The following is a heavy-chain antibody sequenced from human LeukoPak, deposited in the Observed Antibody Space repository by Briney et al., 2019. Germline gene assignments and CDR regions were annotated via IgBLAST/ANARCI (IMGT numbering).Heavy chain of an antibody. D-gene: IGHD3-22*01. Sequence: PGGSLRLSCAASGFTLNNYAMSWVRQAPGKGLEWVSATSSSDAGTYHADSVRGRFTISRDNAKNSLYLQMNSLRAEDTAVYYCARLSKITMIVVVISSYWYFDLWGRGTLVTVSS. CDR1: GFTLNNYA. V-gene: IGHV3-23*01. CDR3: ARLSKITMIVVVISSYWYFDL. J-gene: IGHJ2*01. CDR2: TSSSDAGT.